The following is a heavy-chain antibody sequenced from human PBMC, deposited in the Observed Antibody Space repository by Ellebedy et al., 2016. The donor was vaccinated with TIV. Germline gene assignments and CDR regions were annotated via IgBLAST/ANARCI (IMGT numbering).Heavy chain of an antibody. CDR2: ISSSSSTI. CDR3: ARRSYYNLDY. J-gene: IGHJ4*02. CDR1: GFTFSSYS. D-gene: IGHD3-10*01. V-gene: IGHV3-48*02. Sequence: GGSLGLSXAVSGFTFSSYSMNWVRQAPGKGLEWVSYISSSSSTIYYADSVKGRFTISRDNAKNSLYLQMNSLRDEDTAVYYCARRSYYNLDYWGQGTLVTVSS.